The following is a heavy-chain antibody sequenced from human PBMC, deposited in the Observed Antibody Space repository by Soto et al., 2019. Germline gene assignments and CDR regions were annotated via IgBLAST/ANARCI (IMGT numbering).Heavy chain of an antibody. Sequence: QVQLVQSGAEVKKPGASVKVSCKTSGYIFTGYFIHWVRQAPGQGLEWMGWINPNGGGTHYAQKFQGSVLMTMDTSIATVYRDVSGLRSDDTAVYFCARGPGVIYSQFDFWGQGTLVTVSS. D-gene: IGHD3-16*02. CDR2: INPNGGGT. CDR3: ARGPGVIYSQFDF. CDR1: GYIFTGYF. J-gene: IGHJ4*02. V-gene: IGHV1-2*02.